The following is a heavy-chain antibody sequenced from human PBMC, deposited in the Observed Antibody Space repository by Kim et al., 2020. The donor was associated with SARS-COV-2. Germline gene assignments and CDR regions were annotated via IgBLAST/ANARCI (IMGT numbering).Heavy chain of an antibody. CDR3: AHRLRAAPTNSFDY. Sequence: SGPTLVNPTQTLTLTCTFSGFSLSTSGVGVGWIRQPPGKALEWLALIFWDDDKRYRPSLKSRLTITRDTSKNQVVLTLTNMDPVDTATYYCAHRLRAAPTNSFDYWGQGTLVTVSS. D-gene: IGHD6-6*01. CDR1: GFSLSTSGVG. J-gene: IGHJ4*02. V-gene: IGHV2-5*02. CDR2: IFWDDDK.